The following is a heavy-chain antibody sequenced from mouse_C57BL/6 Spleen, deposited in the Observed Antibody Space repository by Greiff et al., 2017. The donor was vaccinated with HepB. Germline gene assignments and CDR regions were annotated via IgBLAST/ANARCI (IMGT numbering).Heavy chain of an antibody. V-gene: IGHV5-4*01. CDR3: ARERDYYGSSPPYWYFDV. CDR2: ISDGGSYT. Sequence: DVMLVESGGGLVKPGGSLKLSCAASGFTFSSYAMSWVRQTQEKRLEWVATISDGGSYTYYPDNVKGRFTISRDNAKNNLYLQMSHLKSEDTAMYYCARERDYYGSSPPYWYFDVWGTGTTVTVSS. D-gene: IGHD1-1*01. J-gene: IGHJ1*03. CDR1: GFTFSSYA.